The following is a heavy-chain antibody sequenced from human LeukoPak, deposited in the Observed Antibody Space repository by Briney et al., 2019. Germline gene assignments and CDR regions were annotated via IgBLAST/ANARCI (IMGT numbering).Heavy chain of an antibody. V-gene: IGHV3-66*01. J-gene: IGHJ4*02. Sequence: PGGSLRLSCAASGFTFSTYAMSWVRQAPGKGLEWVSIIYGGGRTDYADSVKGRFTISRDNSKNTLYLQMNSLRAEDTAVYYCARESAARPSVGYWGQGTLVTVSS. D-gene: IGHD6-6*01. CDR1: GFTFSTYA. CDR2: IYGGGRT. CDR3: ARESAARPSVGY.